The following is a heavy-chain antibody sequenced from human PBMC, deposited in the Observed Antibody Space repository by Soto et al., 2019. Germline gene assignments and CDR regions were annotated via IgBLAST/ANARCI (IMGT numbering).Heavy chain of an antibody. CDR2: IVPLFGST. D-gene: IGHD3-9*01. V-gene: IGHV1-69*01. J-gene: IGHJ3*02. CDR3: ARDGDLVTIKRPRGPFEI. CDR1: GGTFRSYT. Sequence: QVQLVQSGAEVKKPGSSVKVSCKASGGTFRSYTFSWVRQAPGQGLEWMGGIVPLFGSTNNAEVFQGRLTITADESTTTVYLVLTSLTSDDTAVYFCARDGDLVTIKRPRGPFEIWGHGTLVTVSS.